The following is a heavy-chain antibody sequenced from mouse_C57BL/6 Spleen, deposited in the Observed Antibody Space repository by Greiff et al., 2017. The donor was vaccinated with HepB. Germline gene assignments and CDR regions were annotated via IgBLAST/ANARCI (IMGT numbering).Heavy chain of an antibody. J-gene: IGHJ3*01. V-gene: IGHV1-76*01. CDR2: IYPGSGNT. Sequence: QVQLQQSGAELVRPGASVKLSCKASGYTFTDYYINWVKQRPGQGLEWIARIYPGSGNTYYNEKFKGKATLTAEKSSSTAYMQLSSLTSEDSAVYFCARSGGDYDPFAYWGEGTLVTVSA. CDR3: ARSGGDYDPFAY. CDR1: GYTFTDYY. D-gene: IGHD2-4*01.